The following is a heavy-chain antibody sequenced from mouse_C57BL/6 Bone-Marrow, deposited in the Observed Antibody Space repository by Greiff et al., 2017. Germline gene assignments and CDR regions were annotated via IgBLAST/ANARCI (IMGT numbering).Heavy chain of an antibody. CDR2: IHPNSGST. D-gene: IGHD1-1*01. CDR1: GYTFTSYW. J-gene: IGHJ1*03. V-gene: IGHV1-64*01. CDR3: ARDYYYGSSYGYFDV. Sequence: VQLQQPGAELVKPGASVKLSCKASGYTFTSYWMHWVKQRPGQGLEWIGMIHPNSGSTNYNEKFKSKATLTVDKSSSTAYMQLSSLTSEDSAVYYCARDYYYGSSYGYFDVWGTGTTVTVSS.